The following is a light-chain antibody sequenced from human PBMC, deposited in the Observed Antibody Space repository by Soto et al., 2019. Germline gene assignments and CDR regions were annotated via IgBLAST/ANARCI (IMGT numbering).Light chain of an antibody. CDR2: AAS. V-gene: IGKV1-17*01. Sequence: DIQMTPSPSPPSASVGDKVPITFPASQIVSNVLAWFQQKPGRAPKLLIYAASTLQSGVPSRFSGSGSGTEFTLTISSLQPEDFATYYCQHYNSYSEAFGQGTKVDIK. CDR3: QHYNSYSEA. CDR1: QIVSNV. J-gene: IGKJ1*01.